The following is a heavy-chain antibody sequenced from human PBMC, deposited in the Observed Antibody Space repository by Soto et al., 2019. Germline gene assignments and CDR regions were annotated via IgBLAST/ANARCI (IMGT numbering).Heavy chain of an antibody. CDR2: IDPSDSYT. D-gene: IGHD6-6*01. Sequence: GESLKISCNGSGYSFTSYWISLVRQMPGKGLEWMGRIDPSDSYTNYSPSFQGHVTISADKSISTAYLQWSSLKASDTAMYYCARHTQLAYQNHFDYWGQGTLVTVSS. J-gene: IGHJ4*02. V-gene: IGHV5-10-1*01. CDR3: ARHTQLAYQNHFDY. CDR1: GYSFTSYW.